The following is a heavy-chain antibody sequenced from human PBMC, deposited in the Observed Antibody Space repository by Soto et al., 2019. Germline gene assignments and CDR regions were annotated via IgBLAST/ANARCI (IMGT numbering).Heavy chain of an antibody. CDR2: IYYSGST. CDR3: ARGGTAMATPVDY. D-gene: IGHD5-18*01. V-gene: IGHV4-59*01. CDR1: GGSISSYY. Sequence: SETLSLTCTVSGGSISSYYWSWIRQPPGKGLEWIGYIYYSGSTNYNPSLKSRVTISVDTSKNQFSLKLSSVTAADTAVYYCARGGTAMATPVDYWGQGTLVTISS. J-gene: IGHJ4*02.